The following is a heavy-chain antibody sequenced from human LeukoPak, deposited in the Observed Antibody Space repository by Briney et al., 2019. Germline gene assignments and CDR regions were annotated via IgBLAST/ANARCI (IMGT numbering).Heavy chain of an antibody. CDR3: ARAYSSSSELDY. D-gene: IGHD6-6*01. J-gene: IGHJ4*02. CDR2: IYYSGST. CDR1: GGPISSYY. Sequence: PSETLSLTCTVSGGPISSYYWSWIRQPPGKGLEWIGYIYYSGSTNYNPSLKSRVTISVDTSKNQFSLKLSSVTAADTAVYYCARAYSSSSELDYWGQGTLVTVSS. V-gene: IGHV4-59*01.